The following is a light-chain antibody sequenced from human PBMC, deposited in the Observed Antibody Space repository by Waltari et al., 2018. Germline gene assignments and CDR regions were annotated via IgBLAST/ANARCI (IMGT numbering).Light chain of an antibody. CDR2: DVT. CDR1: SSEVGDFNF. V-gene: IGLV2-11*01. J-gene: IGLJ3*02. Sequence: QSALTQPRSVSGSPGQSVTISCTGISSEVGDFNFVSWYQQHPGQAPTLMIYDVTKRPAGVPDRYSGSKSGNTASLTISGRQAEDEANYDCCSYIGTHTKWVFGGGTKLTVL. CDR3: CSYIGTHTKWV.